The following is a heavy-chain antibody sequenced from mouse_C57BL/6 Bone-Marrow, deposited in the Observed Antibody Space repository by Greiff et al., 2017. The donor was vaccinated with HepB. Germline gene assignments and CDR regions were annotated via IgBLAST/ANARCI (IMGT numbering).Heavy chain of an antibody. D-gene: IGHD3-3*01. V-gene: IGHV6-6*01. CDR1: GFTFSDAW. CDR2: IRNKANNHAT. Sequence: EVQLVESGGGLVQPGGSMKLSCAASGFTFSDAWMDWVRQSPEKGLEWVAEIRNKANNHATYYAESVKGRFTISRDDSKSSVYLQMNSLRAEDTGIYYCTRGAGRYFDYWGQGTTLTVSS. CDR3: TRGAGRYFDY. J-gene: IGHJ2*01.